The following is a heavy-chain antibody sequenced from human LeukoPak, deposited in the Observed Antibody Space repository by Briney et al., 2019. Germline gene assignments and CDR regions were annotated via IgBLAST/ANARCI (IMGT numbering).Heavy chain of an antibody. V-gene: IGHV1-18*01. J-gene: IGHJ4*02. Sequence: ASVKVSCKASGYTFTSYGISWVRQAPGQGLEWMGWISAYNGNTNYAQKLQGRVTMTTDTSTRTAYMELRSLRSDDTAVYYCAIHLEYYYDSSGYDGYWGQGTLVTVSS. CDR1: GYTFTSYG. CDR2: ISAYNGNT. CDR3: AIHLEYYYDSSGYDGY. D-gene: IGHD3-22*01.